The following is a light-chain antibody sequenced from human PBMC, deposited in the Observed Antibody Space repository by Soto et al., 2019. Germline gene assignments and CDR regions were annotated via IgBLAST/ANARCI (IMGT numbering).Light chain of an antibody. Sequence: EIVLTQAPGTRSLSPGDRATLSCRAGQSVSSSYLAGYKQKPGQAPRLLIYGESSRATCIPDRFSGSGSGTDFTHTISRLEPEDFAVYYCQQRSLRGTFCQGTKVEIK. V-gene: IGKV3D-20*02. CDR2: GES. CDR1: QSVSSSY. J-gene: IGKJ1*01. CDR3: QQRSLRGT.